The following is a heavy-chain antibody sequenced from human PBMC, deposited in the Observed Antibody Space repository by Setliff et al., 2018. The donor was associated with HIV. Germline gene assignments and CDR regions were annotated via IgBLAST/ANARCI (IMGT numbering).Heavy chain of an antibody. CDR2: IYPGDSDT. CDR3: ARGTRVGANDAFDI. J-gene: IGHJ3*02. D-gene: IGHD1-26*01. Sequence: PGESLKISCKGSGYSFSNYWIGWVRQMPGKGLEWMGVIYPGDSDTRYSPSFQGQVTISADKSINTAYLQWSSLKASDTAIYYCARGTRVGANDAFDIWGQGTMVTVSS. CDR1: GYSFSNYW. V-gene: IGHV5-51*01.